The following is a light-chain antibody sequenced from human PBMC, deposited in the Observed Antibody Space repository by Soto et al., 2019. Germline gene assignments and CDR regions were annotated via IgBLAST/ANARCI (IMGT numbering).Light chain of an antibody. J-gene: IGLJ1*01. CDR1: SSAVGGYNF. CDR3: CSYAGSSTYV. V-gene: IGLV2-23*01. Sequence: QSVLTQPASVSGSPGQSITISCTGTSSAVGGYNFVAWYQQYPGKAPKVMIYEGSQRPSGVSTRFSGSRSGNTASLTISGLQPEDEADYYCCSYAGSSTYVFGTGTKVTVL. CDR2: EGS.